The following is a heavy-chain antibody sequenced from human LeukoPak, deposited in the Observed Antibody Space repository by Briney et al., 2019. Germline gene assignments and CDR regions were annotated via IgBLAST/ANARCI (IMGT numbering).Heavy chain of an antibody. CDR2: ISSSSSTI. CDR1: EFTFSSYS. V-gene: IGHV3-48*04. J-gene: IGHJ3*02. CDR3: ARGRRDAFDI. Sequence: GESLRLSCAASEFTFSSYSMNWVRQAPGKGLEWVSYISSSSSTIYYADSVKGRFTISRGNAKNSLYLQMNSLRAEDTAVYYCARGRRDAFDIWGQGTMVTVSS.